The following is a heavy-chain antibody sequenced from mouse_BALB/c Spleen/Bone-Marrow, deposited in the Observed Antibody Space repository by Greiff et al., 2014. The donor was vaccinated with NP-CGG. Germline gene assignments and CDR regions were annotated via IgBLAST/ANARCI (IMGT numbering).Heavy chain of an antibody. D-gene: IGHD1-1*01. CDR3: ARGRLLRGWYFDV. CDR2: INPYNGDT. J-gene: IGHJ1*01. CDR1: GYSFTGYF. V-gene: IGHV1-20*02. Sequence: VQLQQSGPELVKPGASVKISCKASGYSFTGYFMNWVMQSHGKSLEWIGLINPYNGDTFYNQKFKGKATLTVDKSSSTAHMELRSIVSYEYAVYYYARGRLLRGWYFDVWGAGTTVTVSS.